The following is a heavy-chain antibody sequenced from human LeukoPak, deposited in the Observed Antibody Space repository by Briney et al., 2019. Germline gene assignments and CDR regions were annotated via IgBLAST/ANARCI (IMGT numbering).Heavy chain of an antibody. V-gene: IGHV1-69*13. D-gene: IGHD5-18*01. Sequence: ASVKVSCKASGGTFSSYAISWVRQAPGQGLEWMGGIIPIFGTANYAQKFQGRVTITADESTSTAYMELSSLRSEDTAVYYCARDTAMVHSFYYFDYWGQGTLVTV. CDR3: ARDTAMVHSFYYFDY. J-gene: IGHJ4*02. CDR1: GGTFSSYA. CDR2: IIPIFGTA.